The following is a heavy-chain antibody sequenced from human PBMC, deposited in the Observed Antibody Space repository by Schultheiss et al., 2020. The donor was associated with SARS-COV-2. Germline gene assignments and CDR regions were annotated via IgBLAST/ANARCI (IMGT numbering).Heavy chain of an antibody. Sequence: GGSLRLSCAASGFIFSDYAMSWVRQTPGKGLEWVSSVSGSGDSTYYADSVKGRFTISRDNAKNTLYLQMNSLRAEDTAVYYCARVWDSSSSLHYFDYWGQGTLVTVSS. V-gene: IGHV3-23*01. CDR2: VSGSGDST. J-gene: IGHJ4*02. D-gene: IGHD6-6*01. CDR1: GFIFSDYA. CDR3: ARVWDSSSSLHYFDY.